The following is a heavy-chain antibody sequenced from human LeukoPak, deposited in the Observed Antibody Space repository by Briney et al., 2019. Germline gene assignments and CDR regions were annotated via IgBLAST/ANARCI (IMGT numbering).Heavy chain of an antibody. V-gene: IGHV4-61*02. CDR1: GGSISSGSYY. Sequence: SETLSLTCTVSGGSISSGSYYWSWIRQPAGKGLEWSGRIYTSGSTNYNPSLKSRVTISVDTSKNQFSLKLSSVTAADTAVYYCARETTATRGWFDPWGQGTLVTVSS. CDR3: ARETTATRGWFDP. J-gene: IGHJ5*02. D-gene: IGHD1-1*01. CDR2: IYTSGST.